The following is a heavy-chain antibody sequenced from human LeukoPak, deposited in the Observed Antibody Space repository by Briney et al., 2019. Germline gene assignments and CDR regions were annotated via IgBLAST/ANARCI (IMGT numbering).Heavy chain of an antibody. CDR1: GFTVSSNY. V-gene: IGHV3-53*01. CDR3: ARERRYCSGDNCYSGYDY. D-gene: IGHD2-15*01. CDR2: IYSGGMT. Sequence: GSLRLSCAVSGFTVSSNYMNWVRQAPGKGLEWVSVIYSGGMTYYADSVKGRFTISRDTSKNTLYLQMVSLRDEDTAVYYCARERRYCSGDNCYSGYDYWGRGTLVTVSS. J-gene: IGHJ4*02.